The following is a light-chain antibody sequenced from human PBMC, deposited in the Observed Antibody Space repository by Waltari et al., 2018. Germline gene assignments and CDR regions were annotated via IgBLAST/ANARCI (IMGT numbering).Light chain of an antibody. V-gene: IGKV4-1*01. CDR2: WAS. CDR3: QQYYTTPVT. Sequence: DIVMTQSPDSMAVSLGERATSKCNSSQSVSYSSNDKKFLAWYQQKGGQPPKLLISWASTRESGVPDRFSGSGSGADFALTISSLQAEDVAVYYCQQYYTTPVTFGGGTKVEI. CDR1: QSVSYSSNDKKF. J-gene: IGKJ4*01.